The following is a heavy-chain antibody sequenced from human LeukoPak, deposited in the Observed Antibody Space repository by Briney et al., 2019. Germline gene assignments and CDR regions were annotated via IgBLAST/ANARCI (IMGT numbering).Heavy chain of an antibody. CDR2: ISSNSYI. Sequence: KPGGSLRLSCAASGFTFSSYSMNWVRQAPGKGLEWVSSISSNSYIYYADSVKGRFTISRDNAKNSLYLQMNSLRAEDTAVYYCASFRDGYNFSPLDVWGKGTTVTVSS. CDR3: ASFRDGYNFSPLDV. D-gene: IGHD5-24*01. CDR1: GFTFSSYS. V-gene: IGHV3-21*01. J-gene: IGHJ6*04.